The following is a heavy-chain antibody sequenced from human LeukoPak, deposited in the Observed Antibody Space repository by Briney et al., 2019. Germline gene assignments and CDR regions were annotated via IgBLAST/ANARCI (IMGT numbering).Heavy chain of an antibody. Sequence: GGSLRLSCTASGFTFNDFGMNWVRQIPGKGLEWVSGISWNGDSIGYAASVKGRFTISRDNAKNALYLQMNSLGVDDTAVYYCARAIDFYDSSGYQAYFAYWGQGTPVTVSS. V-gene: IGHV3-20*04. D-gene: IGHD3-22*01. J-gene: IGHJ4*02. CDR2: ISWNGDSI. CDR3: ARAIDFYDSSGYQAYFAY. CDR1: GFTFNDFG.